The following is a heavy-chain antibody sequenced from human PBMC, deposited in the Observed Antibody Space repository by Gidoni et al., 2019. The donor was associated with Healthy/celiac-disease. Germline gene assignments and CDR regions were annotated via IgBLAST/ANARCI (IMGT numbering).Heavy chain of an antibody. CDR3: ARGHHIVGATHAFDI. J-gene: IGHJ3*02. V-gene: IGHV4-4*07. CDR2: IYTSGST. CDR1: GGYISSYS. Sequence: QVQLQESGPGLVKPSETLSLTCPVSGGYISSYSWSWIRQPAGKGLEWIGRIYTSGSTNYNPSLKSRVTMSVDTSKNQFSLKLSSVTAADTAVYYCARGHHIVGATHAFDIWGQGTMVTVSS. D-gene: IGHD1-26*01.